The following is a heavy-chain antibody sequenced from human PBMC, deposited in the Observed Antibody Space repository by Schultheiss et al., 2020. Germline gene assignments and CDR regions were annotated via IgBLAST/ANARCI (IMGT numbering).Heavy chain of an antibody. CDR1: GFTFSTYW. CDR3: ARDPSFGAMDY. CDR2: IHPHGSQI. J-gene: IGHJ4*02. D-gene: IGHD3-16*01. Sequence: WGSMRLSCAASGFTFSTYWMTWVRQAPGKGLEWVAFIHPHGSQINYVDSVKGRFTISRDNAENSLYLQMNSLRAEDTAVYYCARDPSFGAMDYWGQGTLVTVAS. V-gene: IGHV3-7*01.